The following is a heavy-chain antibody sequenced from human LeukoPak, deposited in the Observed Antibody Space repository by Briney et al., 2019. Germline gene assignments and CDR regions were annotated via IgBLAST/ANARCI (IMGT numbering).Heavy chain of an antibody. J-gene: IGHJ4*02. D-gene: IGHD4-23*01. V-gene: IGHV4-39*07. Sequence: PSETLSLTCTVSGGSISSSSYYWGWIRQPPGKGLEWIGSIYYSGSTYYNPSLKSRVTISVDTSKNQFSLKLSSVTAADTAVYYCATHEGRYGGNSGEPRFDYWGQGTLVTVSS. CDR2: IYYSGST. CDR3: ATHEGRYGGNSGEPRFDY. CDR1: GGSISSSSYY.